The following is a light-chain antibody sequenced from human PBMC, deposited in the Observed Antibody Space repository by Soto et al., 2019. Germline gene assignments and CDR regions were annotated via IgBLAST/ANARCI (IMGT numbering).Light chain of an antibody. CDR1: QSVSSN. CDR3: QQYGGSPIT. V-gene: IGKV3-20*01. Sequence: EIVMTQSPATLSVSPGERATLSCRASQSVSSNLAWYQQKPGQAPRLLIYGASSRATGIPDRFSGSGSGTDFTLTISRLEPEDFALYYRQQYGGSPITFGLGTRLEIK. CDR2: GAS. J-gene: IGKJ5*01.